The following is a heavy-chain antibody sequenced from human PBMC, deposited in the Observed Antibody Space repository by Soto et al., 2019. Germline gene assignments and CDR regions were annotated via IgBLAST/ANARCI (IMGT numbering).Heavy chain of an antibody. D-gene: IGHD6-13*01. Sequence: GPVKVSCKASGYTFTGYYMHWVRQAPGQGLEWMGWINPNSGGTNYAQKFQGRVTMTRDTSISTAYMELSRLRSDDTAVYYCASLEDSRNIAAADYWGQGTLVTVSS. J-gene: IGHJ4*01. CDR2: INPNSGGT. CDR1: GYTFTGYY. CDR3: ASLEDSRNIAAADY. V-gene: IGHV1-2*02.